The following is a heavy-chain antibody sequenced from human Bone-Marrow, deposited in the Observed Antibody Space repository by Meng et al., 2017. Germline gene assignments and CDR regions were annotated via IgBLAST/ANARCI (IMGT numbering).Heavy chain of an antibody. Sequence: LQLQESSLGLVRPSQGLSLTCTVSGCSIIRGGYYWSWIRQHPGKGLEWIAYIHYSGATAYNPSLKSRFTISVATSKNQFSLKVTSATAADTAVYFCAGDIGGYGACDYWGQGNLVTVSS. CDR1: GCSIIRGGYY. J-gene: IGHJ4*02. CDR2: IHYSGAT. D-gene: IGHD5-12*01. CDR3: AGDIGGYGACDY. V-gene: IGHV4-31*03.